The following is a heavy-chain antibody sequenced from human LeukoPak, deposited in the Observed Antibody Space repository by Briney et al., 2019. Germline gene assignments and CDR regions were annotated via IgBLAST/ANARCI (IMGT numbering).Heavy chain of an antibody. J-gene: IGHJ4*02. CDR3: VASSGYYSAFDY. CDR2: ISWNSGRI. Sequence: PGRSLRLSCAASGFTFGDYAMHWVRQAPGKGLEWVSGISWNSGRIGYADSVKGRFSISRDNAKNSLYLQMNSLRAEDTAFYYCVASSGYYSAFDYWGQGTLVTVSS. D-gene: IGHD3-22*01. CDR1: GFTFGDYA. V-gene: IGHV3-9*01.